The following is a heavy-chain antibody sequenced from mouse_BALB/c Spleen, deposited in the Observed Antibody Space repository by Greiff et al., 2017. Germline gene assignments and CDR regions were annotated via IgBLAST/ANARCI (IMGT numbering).Heavy chain of an antibody. J-gene: IGHJ3*01. V-gene: IGHV3-2*02. Sequence: EVQGVESGPGLVKPSQSLSLTCTVTGYSITSDYAWNWIRQFPGNKLEWMGYISYSGSTSYNPSLKSRISITRDTSKNQFFLQLNSVTTEDTATYYCAGGGYYWFAYWGQGTLVTVSA. D-gene: IGHD2-3*01. CDR2: ISYSGST. CDR1: GYSITSDYA. CDR3: AGGGYYWFAY.